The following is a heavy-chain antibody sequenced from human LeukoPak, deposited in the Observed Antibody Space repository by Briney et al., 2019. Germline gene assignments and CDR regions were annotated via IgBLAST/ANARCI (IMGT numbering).Heavy chain of an antibody. CDR2: IIPILGIA. V-gene: IGHV1-69*04. J-gene: IGHJ6*03. Sequence: SAKVSCKASGGTFSSYAISWVRQAPGQGLEWMGRIIPILGIANYAQKFQGRVTITADESTSTAYMELSSLRSEDTAVYYCASSNGPVGATDQDSYYYYYTDVWGKGTTVTVSS. D-gene: IGHD1-26*01. CDR3: ASSNGPVGATDQDSYYYYYTDV. CDR1: GGTFSSYA.